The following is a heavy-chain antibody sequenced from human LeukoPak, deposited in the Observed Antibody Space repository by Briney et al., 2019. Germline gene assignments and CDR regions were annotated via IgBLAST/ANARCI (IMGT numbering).Heavy chain of an antibody. J-gene: IGHJ4*02. CDR2: IWHDGSNK. V-gene: IGHV3-33*01. CDR1: GFTFSTNV. D-gene: IGHD5-18*01. CDR3: ARDRGYTYGHPFDY. Sequence: GRSLRLSCVASGFTFSTNVMHWVRQAPGKGLEWVALIWHDGSNKYYADSVKDRFTISRDNSKNTLYPQMNSLRAEDTAVYYCARDRGYTYGHPFDYWGQGTLATVSS.